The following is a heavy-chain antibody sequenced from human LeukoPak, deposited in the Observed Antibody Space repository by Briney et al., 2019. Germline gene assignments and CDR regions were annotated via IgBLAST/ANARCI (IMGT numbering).Heavy chain of an antibody. V-gene: IGHV3-9*01. D-gene: IGHD1-26*01. CDR2: ISWNSGSI. CDR3: AKDILSASYYYFDY. J-gene: IGHJ4*02. Sequence: PGRSLRLSCAASGFTFDDYAMHCVRQAPGKSLECVSGISWNSGSIGYADSVKGRFTICRDNAKNSLDLHPNSLRAEDPAFYYCAKDILSASYYYFDYWGQGTLVTVSS. CDR1: GFTFDDYA.